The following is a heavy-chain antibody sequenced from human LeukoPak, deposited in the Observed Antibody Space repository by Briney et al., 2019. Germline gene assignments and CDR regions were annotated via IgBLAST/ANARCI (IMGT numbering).Heavy chain of an antibody. CDR2: INSDGSST. V-gene: IGHV3-74*01. J-gene: IGHJ6*02. D-gene: IGHD3-10*01. Sequence: GGSLRLSRAASGFTFSSYWMHWVRQPPGKGLVWVSRINSDGSSTSYADSVKGRFTISRDNAKNTLYLQMNSLRAEDTAVYYCARKEGTMVRGVPKNTNYNYYGMDVWGQGTTVTVSS. CDR1: GFTFSSYW. CDR3: ARKEGTMVRGVPKNTNYNYYGMDV.